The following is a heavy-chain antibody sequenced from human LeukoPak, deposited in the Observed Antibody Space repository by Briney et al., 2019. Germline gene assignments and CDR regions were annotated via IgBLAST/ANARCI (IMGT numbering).Heavy chain of an antibody. CDR1: GFTFSSYA. D-gene: IGHD6-13*01. Sequence: AGGSLRLSCAASGFTFSSYAMSWVRQAPGKGLEWVSAISGSGGSTYYADSVKGRFTISRDNAKNSLYLEMNSLRAEDTAVYYCASGKMYSSTRPDYWGQGTLVTVSS. V-gene: IGHV3-23*01. CDR2: ISGSGGST. J-gene: IGHJ4*02. CDR3: ASGKMYSSTRPDY.